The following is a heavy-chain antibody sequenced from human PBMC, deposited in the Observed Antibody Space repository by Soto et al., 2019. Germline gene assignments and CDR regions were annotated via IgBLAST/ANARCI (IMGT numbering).Heavy chain of an antibody. CDR1: GYTFTSYG. CDR3: ARWPRGGGDPNWVDY. D-gene: IGHD7-27*01. Sequence: ASVKVSCKASGYTFTSYGISWVRQAPGQGLEWMGWISAYNGNTNYAQKLQGRVTMTTDTSTSTAYMELRSLRSDDTAVYYCARWPRGGGDPNWVDYWGQGTLVTVSS. CDR2: ISAYNGNT. V-gene: IGHV1-18*01. J-gene: IGHJ4*02.